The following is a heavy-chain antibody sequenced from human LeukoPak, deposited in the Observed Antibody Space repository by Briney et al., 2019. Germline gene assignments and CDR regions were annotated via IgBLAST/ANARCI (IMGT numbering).Heavy chain of an antibody. CDR3: ASRGVRDSAFDI. CDR1: GFTFTSSA. J-gene: IGHJ3*02. D-gene: IGHD1-26*01. CDR2: IVVGSGNT. Sequence: HWASVKVSCKASGFTFTSSAVQWVRQARGQRLEWIGWIVVGSGNTNYAQKFQERVTITRDMSTSTAYMELSSLRSEDTAVYYCASRGVRDSAFDIWGQGTMVTVSS. V-gene: IGHV1-58*01.